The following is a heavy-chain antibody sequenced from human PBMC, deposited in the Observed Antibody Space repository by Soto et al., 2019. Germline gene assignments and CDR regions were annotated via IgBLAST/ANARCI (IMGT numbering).Heavy chain of an antibody. Sequence: GGSLRLSCAASGFTFSSYGMHWVRQAPGKGLEWVAVISYDGSNKYYADSVKGRFTISRDNSKNTLYLQMNSLRAEDTAVYYCAKARRIADSLLGMDVWGRGXTVTVSS. CDR1: GFTFSSYG. J-gene: IGHJ6*02. D-gene: IGHD6-6*01. CDR3: AKARRIADSLLGMDV. V-gene: IGHV3-30*18. CDR2: ISYDGSNK.